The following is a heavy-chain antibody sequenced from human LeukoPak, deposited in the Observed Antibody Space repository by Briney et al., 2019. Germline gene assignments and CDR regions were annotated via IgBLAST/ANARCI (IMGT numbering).Heavy chain of an antibody. CDR3: ARVSTHYYDSSGYYHPFDY. V-gene: IGHV4-61*01. CDR2: LYYSGST. CDR1: GVSVSSGSYY. Sequence: SETLSLTCTVSGVSVSSGSYYWSWLRQPPGKGLECIGYLYYSGSTNYNPSLKSRVTISVHTSKNQFSLKLSSVPAADTAVYYCARVSTHYYDSSGYYHPFDYWGQGTLVTVSS. J-gene: IGHJ4*02. D-gene: IGHD3-22*01.